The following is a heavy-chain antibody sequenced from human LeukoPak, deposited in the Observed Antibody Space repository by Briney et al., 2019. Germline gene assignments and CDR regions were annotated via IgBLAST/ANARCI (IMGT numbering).Heavy chain of an antibody. V-gene: IGHV5-51*01. CDR1: GYSFTSYW. J-gene: IGHJ6*03. Sequence: GEPLKISCKGSGYSFTSYWIGWGRQMPGKGLEWMGIIYPGDSDTRYSPSFQGQVTISADKSIGTAYLQWSSLKASDTAMYYCARRGYYDFWSGYYNDYYYYYYMDVWGKGTTVTVSS. CDR3: ARRGYYDFWSGYYNDYYYYYYMDV. CDR2: IYPGDSDT. D-gene: IGHD3-3*01.